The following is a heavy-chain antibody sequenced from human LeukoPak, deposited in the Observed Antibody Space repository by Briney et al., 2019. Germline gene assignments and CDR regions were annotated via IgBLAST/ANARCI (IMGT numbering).Heavy chain of an antibody. Sequence: AESLRLSCAGSGFTFSNYGMHWVRQAPGKGLEWVAVIGFDGSEKYYADSVKGRFTISRDNFKNTMYLQMNSLRVEDTAVYFCARDQRELELTFDYWGQGILVTVSS. CDR3: ARDQRELELTFDY. CDR2: IGFDGSEK. V-gene: IGHV3-33*01. CDR1: GFTFSNYG. D-gene: IGHD1-7*01. J-gene: IGHJ4*02.